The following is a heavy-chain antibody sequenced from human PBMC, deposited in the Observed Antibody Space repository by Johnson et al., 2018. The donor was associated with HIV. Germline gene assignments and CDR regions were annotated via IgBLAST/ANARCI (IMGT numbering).Heavy chain of an antibody. CDR3: AREEGNYILTRGDAFDI. CDR2: ISSSGRTL. V-gene: IGHV3-11*04. J-gene: IGHJ3*02. Sequence: IRQAPGKGLERVSYISSSGRTLDYADSVKGRFTISRDNAKNSLYLQMNSLRAEDTAVYYCAREEGNYILTRGDAFDIWGQGTMVTVSS. D-gene: IGHD3-9*01.